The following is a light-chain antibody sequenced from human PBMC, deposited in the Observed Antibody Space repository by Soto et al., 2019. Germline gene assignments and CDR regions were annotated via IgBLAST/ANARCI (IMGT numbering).Light chain of an antibody. CDR3: QQRSNWPHT. CDR1: QSVSSY. J-gene: IGKJ2*01. Sequence: EIVLTQSPATLSLSPGDRATLSCRASQSVSSYLAWYQHKPGQAPRLLIYEASNRATGIPARFSGSGSGTDFTLTISSLEPEDFAVYYCQQRSNWPHTFGPGTKLEIK. V-gene: IGKV3-11*01. CDR2: EAS.